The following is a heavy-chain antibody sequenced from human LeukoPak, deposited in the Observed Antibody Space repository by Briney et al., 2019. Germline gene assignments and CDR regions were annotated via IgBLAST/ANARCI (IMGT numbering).Heavy chain of an antibody. V-gene: IGHV3-30*04. CDR2: IRYDGSKK. D-gene: IGHD4-23*01. Sequence: GGSLRLSCAASGFTFTTYAMHWVRQAPGKGLEWVAVIRYDGSKKYYADSVKGRSTISRDNSKNLVSLQMNSLSAEDAAVYYCARDGINGNYYFDYWGQGTLVTVSS. CDR3: ARDGINGNYYFDY. J-gene: IGHJ4*02. CDR1: GFTFTTYA.